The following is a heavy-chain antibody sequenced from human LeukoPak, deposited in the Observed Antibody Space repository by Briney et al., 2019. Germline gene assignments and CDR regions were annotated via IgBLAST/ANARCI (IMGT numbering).Heavy chain of an antibody. J-gene: IGHJ4*02. CDR1: GFTLSSHW. Sequence: GESLRLSCAASGFTLSSHWMSWVRQAPGKGLEWVANIKQDGSEKNYVDSVKGRFTISRDNAKNSLYLQMNSLRGEDTAVYYCARGIRPDYWGQGTLATVSS. CDR2: IKQDGSEK. CDR3: ARGIRPDY. V-gene: IGHV3-7*04.